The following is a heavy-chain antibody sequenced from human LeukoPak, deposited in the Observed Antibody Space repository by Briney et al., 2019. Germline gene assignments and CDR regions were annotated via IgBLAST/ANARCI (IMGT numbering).Heavy chain of an antibody. CDR1: GFSFSGAW. V-gene: IGHV3-15*01. D-gene: IGHD3-22*01. CDR2: IRSNSDGGTT. J-gene: IGHJ4*02. CDR3: ARELMGLTMIVVVNPIDY. Sequence: TGGSLRLSCGASGFSFSGAWMSWVRQAPGKGLEWVGRIRSNSDGGTTDSAAPVKGRFTISRDDSKNTLFLQMSRLRTEDTAVYYCARELMGLTMIVVVNPIDYWGQGTLVTVSS.